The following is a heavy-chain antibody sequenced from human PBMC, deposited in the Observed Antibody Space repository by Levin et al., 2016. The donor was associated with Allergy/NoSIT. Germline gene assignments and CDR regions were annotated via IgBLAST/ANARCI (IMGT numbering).Heavy chain of an antibody. D-gene: IGHD1-26*01. CDR3: AKDLRKGELLEYNYYYGMDV. J-gene: IGHJ6*02. V-gene: IGHV3-21*04. CDR2: ISSSGSYI. Sequence: WIRQPPGKGLEWVSSISSSGSYIYYADSVKGRFTISRDNSKNTLYLQMNSLRAEDTAVYYCAKDLRKGELLEYNYYYGMDVWGQGTTVTVSS.